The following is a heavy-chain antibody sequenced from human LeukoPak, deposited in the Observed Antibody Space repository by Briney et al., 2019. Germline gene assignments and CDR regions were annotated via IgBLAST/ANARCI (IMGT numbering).Heavy chain of an antibody. CDR2: IYYSGST. CDR1: GGSLSSYY. Sequence: SETLSLTCTVSGGSLSSYYWNWIRQPPGKGLEWIGYIYYSGSTNYNPSLRSRVTMSVDTSKNHFSLKLSSVTAADTALYYCARVCSSGWSCSDYWGQGTLVTVSS. V-gene: IGHV4-59*01. J-gene: IGHJ4*02. CDR3: ARVCSSGWSCSDY. D-gene: IGHD6-25*01.